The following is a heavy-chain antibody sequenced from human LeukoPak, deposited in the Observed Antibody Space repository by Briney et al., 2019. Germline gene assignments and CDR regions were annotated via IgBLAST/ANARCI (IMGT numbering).Heavy chain of an antibody. J-gene: IGHJ4*02. CDR3: ARDFANTRLYDC. D-gene: IGHD2-2*02. Sequence: ASVNVSCKASGYTFSAYYMHWVRQAPGQGLEWMGWINPNNGSTNYAQKFQGRVTMTRDTSVSTAYMELSSLRSDDTAVYYCARDFANTRLYDCWGQGTLVTVS. CDR2: INPNNGST. CDR1: GYTFSAYY. V-gene: IGHV1-2*02.